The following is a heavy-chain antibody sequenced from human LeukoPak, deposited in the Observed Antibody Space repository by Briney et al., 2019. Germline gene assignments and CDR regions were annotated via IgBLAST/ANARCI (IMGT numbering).Heavy chain of an antibody. V-gene: IGHV5-51*01. Sequence: GESLKISCKGSGYSFTSYWIGWVRQMPGKGLEWMGIIYPGGSDTRYSPSFQGQVTISADKSISTAYLQWSSLKASDTAMYYWARLVQRIAAAGRGGGFDPWGQGTLVTVSS. CDR2: IYPGGSDT. CDR3: ARLVQRIAAAGRGGGFDP. D-gene: IGHD6-13*01. CDR1: GYSFTSYW. J-gene: IGHJ5*02.